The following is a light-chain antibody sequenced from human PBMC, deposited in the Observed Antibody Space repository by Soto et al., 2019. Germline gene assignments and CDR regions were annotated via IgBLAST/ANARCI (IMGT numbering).Light chain of an antibody. V-gene: IGKV1-39*01. J-gene: IGKJ5*01. Sequence: DIQMTQSPSSLSASVGDRVTITCRASQSISSYLTWYQQKPGKAPKLLIYAASSLQSGVPSRFSGSGSGTDFTLTISSLQPADFSTYYCQQSYSTPPVTFGQGTRLEIK. CDR1: QSISSY. CDR2: AAS. CDR3: QQSYSTPPVT.